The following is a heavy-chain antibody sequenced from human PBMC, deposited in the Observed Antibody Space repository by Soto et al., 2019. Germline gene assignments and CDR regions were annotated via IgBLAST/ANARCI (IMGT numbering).Heavy chain of an antibody. CDR1: GGTFSSYA. Sequence: QVQLVQSGAEVKKPGSSVKVSCKASGGTFSSYAISWVRQAPGQGLEWMGGIIPIFGTANYAQKYQGRVTITADESTSTAYMELSSLRSEETAVYYCATTPTPNYYYYYGMDVWGQGTTVTVSS. CDR3: ATTPTPNYYYYYGMDV. V-gene: IGHV1-69*01. J-gene: IGHJ6*02. CDR2: IIPIFGTA. D-gene: IGHD4-17*01.